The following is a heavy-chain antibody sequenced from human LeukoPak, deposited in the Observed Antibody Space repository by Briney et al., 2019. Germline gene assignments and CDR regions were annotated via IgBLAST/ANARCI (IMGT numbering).Heavy chain of an antibody. D-gene: IGHD2-15*01. CDR3: ARAGLLCSGGSCYQNWFDP. V-gene: IGHV4-61*01. CDR2: IYYSGST. J-gene: IGHJ5*02. CDR1: GGSVSSDSYY. Sequence: SETLSLTCTVSGGSVSSDSYYWSWIRQPPGKGLELIGDIYYSGSTNYNPSLKSRVTMSVDTSKNQFSLKLSAVTAADTAVYYCARAGLLCSGGSCYQNWFDPWGQGTLVTVSS.